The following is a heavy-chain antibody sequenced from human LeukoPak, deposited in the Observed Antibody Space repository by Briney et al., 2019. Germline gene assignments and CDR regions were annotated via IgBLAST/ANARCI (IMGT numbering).Heavy chain of an antibody. Sequence: PSETPSLTCSVSGVSMRSSNYYWGWIRQPPGKGLEWIGSIYYIGRSHYNPSLESRVTISVDTSTSHFSLKLRSVTAADTAVYYCARSDGYGLVGIWGQGTMVTVSS. V-gene: IGHV4-39*02. CDR2: IYYIGRS. J-gene: IGHJ3*02. CDR1: GVSMRSSNYY. CDR3: ARSDGYGLVGI. D-gene: IGHD3-10*01.